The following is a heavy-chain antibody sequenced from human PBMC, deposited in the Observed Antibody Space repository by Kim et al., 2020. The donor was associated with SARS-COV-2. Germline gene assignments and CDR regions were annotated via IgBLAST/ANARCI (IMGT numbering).Heavy chain of an antibody. CDR2: IPYSGST. J-gene: IGHJ6*03. CDR1: GCSISSSTEY. V-gene: IGHV4-39*01. Sequence: SETMSLTCTVSGCSISSSTEYWALIRQHPGKGLEWISPIPYSGSTHHTPSIQSRVTTSVDTTKNQFSLRLRSVTAADTAGYFCGIHLEFYYYYLDVWGEG. CDR3: GIHLEFYYYYLDV.